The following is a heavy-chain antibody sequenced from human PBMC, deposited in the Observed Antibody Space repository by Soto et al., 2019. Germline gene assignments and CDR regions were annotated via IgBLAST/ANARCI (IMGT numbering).Heavy chain of an antibody. V-gene: IGHV1-3*01. Sequence: QVQLVQSGAEVKKPGASVKVSCKASGHTFTRYAMHWVRQAPGQRLEWMGWINAGDGNTKYSQKFQGRVTITRDTSGSTAYMELSSLRSEDTAVYYCARDAMTTEFDYWGQGTLVTVSS. D-gene: IGHD4-4*01. CDR1: GHTFTRYA. CDR3: ARDAMTTEFDY. CDR2: INAGDGNT. J-gene: IGHJ4*02.